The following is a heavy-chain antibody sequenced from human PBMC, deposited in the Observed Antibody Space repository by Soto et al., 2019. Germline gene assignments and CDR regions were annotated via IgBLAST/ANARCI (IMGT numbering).Heavy chain of an antibody. CDR2: IYPDDAET. CDR3: SRHRDFWNSYDPNYFPY. J-gene: IGHJ4*02. Sequence: ESLEVACHLCGKRFSRHWIVWVRQMPGKGLEWMGIIYPDDAETRYSPSFEGQVTISVDKCISTAYLQWSSLKASDTAMYYCSRHRDFWNSYDPNYFPYWGQGTLVTVSS. V-gene: IGHV5-51*01. CDR1: GKRFSRHW. D-gene: IGHD3-3*01.